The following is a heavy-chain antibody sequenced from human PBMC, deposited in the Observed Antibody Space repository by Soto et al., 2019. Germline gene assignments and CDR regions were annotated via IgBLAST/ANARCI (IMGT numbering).Heavy chain of an antibody. D-gene: IGHD6-25*01. CDR1: GFSFSSYW. Sequence: PGGSLRLSCAAFGFSFSSYWMRWASQAPGKGLEWVANINQDGSEKYYVDSGKGRFTISRDDAKNSLYLQMHSLRAEDTAVYYCPRERIAAAYWGQGTLVTVAS. CDR2: INQDGSEK. J-gene: IGHJ4*02. V-gene: IGHV3-7*03. CDR3: PRERIAAAY.